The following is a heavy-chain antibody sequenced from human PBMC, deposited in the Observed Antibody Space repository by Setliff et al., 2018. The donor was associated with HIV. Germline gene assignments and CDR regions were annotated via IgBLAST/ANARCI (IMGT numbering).Heavy chain of an antibody. Sequence: PGGSLRLSCVASGFTFSNYAMHWVRQAPVKGLEWVAVISYDGSDKYYADSVKGRFTISRDNSKNTVYLQMNSLRAEDTAEYYCATLSSNWHLDYWGQGTLVTVSS. J-gene: IGHJ4*02. CDR2: ISYDGSDK. CDR3: ATLSSNWHLDY. D-gene: IGHD6-13*01. CDR1: GFTFSNYA. V-gene: IGHV3-30*04.